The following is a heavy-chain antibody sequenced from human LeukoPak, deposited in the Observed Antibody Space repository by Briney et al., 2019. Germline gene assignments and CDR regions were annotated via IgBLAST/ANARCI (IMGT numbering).Heavy chain of an antibody. CDR1: GFTFDDYA. Sequence: GGSLRLSCAASGFTFDDYAMHWVRQAPGKGLEWVSGISWNSGSIGYADSVKGRFTISRDSAKNSLYLQMNSLRAEDTALYYCAKDTGSYPSSGVDYWGQGTLVTVSS. V-gene: IGHV3-9*01. J-gene: IGHJ4*02. CDR2: ISWNSGSI. CDR3: AKDTGSYPSSGVDY. D-gene: IGHD6-19*01.